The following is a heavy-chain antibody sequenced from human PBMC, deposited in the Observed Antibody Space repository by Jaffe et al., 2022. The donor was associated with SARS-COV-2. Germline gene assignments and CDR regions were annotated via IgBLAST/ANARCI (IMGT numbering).Heavy chain of an antibody. CDR2: ISTSSSYK. CDR3: ARVMGGAYSSSWFDY. D-gene: IGHD6-13*01. J-gene: IGHJ4*02. V-gene: IGHV3-21*02. CDR1: GFTFSSYS. Sequence: EVQLVESGGGLVKPGGSLRLSCAASGFTFSSYSMNWVRQAPGKGLEWVSSISTSSSYKYYADSVKGRFTISRDNAENSLYLQMNSLRAEDTAVYFCARVMGGAYSSSWFDYWGQGTLVTVSS.